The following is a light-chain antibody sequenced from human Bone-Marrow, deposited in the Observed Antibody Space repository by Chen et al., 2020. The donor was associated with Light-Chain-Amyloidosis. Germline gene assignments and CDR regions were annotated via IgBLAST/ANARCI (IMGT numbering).Light chain of an antibody. Sequence: QSALTQPASVSGSPGQSFPISCTGTSGDVGTYNYVSWYQQHPGKAPKVMIYAVSNRPSGVSNRFSGSKSGNTASLTISGLQAEDEADYYCSSFTSSSSYVFGPGTKVTVL. CDR2: AVS. J-gene: IGLJ1*01. V-gene: IGLV2-14*01. CDR3: SSFTSSSSYV. CDR1: SGDVGTYNY.